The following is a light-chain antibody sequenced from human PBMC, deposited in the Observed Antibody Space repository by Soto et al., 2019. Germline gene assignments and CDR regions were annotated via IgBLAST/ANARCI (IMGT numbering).Light chain of an antibody. Sequence: AIRMTQSPSSLSASPGDRVTIXXRASQGISSYLAWYQQKPGKAPKIXIYAASTLQSGVPSRFSGSGSGTDFTLTISCLQSEDFATYYCQQYYSYPWTFGQGTKVDIK. CDR2: AAS. J-gene: IGKJ1*01. CDR1: QGISSY. CDR3: QQYYSYPWT. V-gene: IGKV1-8*01.